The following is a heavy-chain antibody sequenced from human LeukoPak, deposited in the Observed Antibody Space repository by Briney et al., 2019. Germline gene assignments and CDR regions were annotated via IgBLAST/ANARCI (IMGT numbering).Heavy chain of an antibody. CDR3: AKEGLLRYFDWLLGYFDY. CDR2: ISGSGGST. V-gene: IGHV3-23*01. D-gene: IGHD3-9*01. Sequence: GGTLRLSCAASGFTFSSYGMSWVRQAPGKGLEWVSAISGSGGSTYYADSVKGRFTISRDNSKNTLYLQMNSLRAEDTAVYYCAKEGLLRYFDWLLGYFDYWGQRTLVTVSS. CDR1: GFTFSSYG. J-gene: IGHJ4*02.